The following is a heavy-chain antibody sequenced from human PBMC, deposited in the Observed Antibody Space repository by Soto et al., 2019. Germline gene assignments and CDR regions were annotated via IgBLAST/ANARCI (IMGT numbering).Heavy chain of an antibody. Sequence: EVQLVESGGDLVQPGGSLRLSCAASGFSFASSWMTWVRQAPGKGLEWVANIKKDGSKINYLDSVRGRFTVSRDNAKKSLYLEMNSLRAEDTALYYCAGDVCPGSSSLYLDAFDIWGQGTMVTVSS. CDR1: GFSFASSW. CDR3: AGDVCPGSSSLYLDAFDI. CDR2: IKKDGSKI. D-gene: IGHD6-13*01. V-gene: IGHV3-7*05. J-gene: IGHJ3*02.